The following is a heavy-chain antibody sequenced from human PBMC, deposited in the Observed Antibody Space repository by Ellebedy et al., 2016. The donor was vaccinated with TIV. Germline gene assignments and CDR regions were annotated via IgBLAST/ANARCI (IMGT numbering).Heavy chain of an antibody. CDR2: INPNNGDT. Sequence: AASVQVSCKASGYTFTGYYIHWVRQAPGPGLEWMAWINPNNGDTAFAQSLQGRVTMTTDTSISTAYMELSSLTSDDTAVYYCVRDLTNPLKGDYWGQGTLVTVSS. CDR1: GYTFTGYY. V-gene: IGHV1-2*02. D-gene: IGHD1-14*01. J-gene: IGHJ4*02. CDR3: VRDLTNPLKGDY.